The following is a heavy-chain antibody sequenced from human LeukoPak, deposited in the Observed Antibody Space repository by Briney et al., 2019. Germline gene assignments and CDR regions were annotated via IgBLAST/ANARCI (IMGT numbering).Heavy chain of an antibody. V-gene: IGHV3-23*01. CDR1: GFTFSSYA. CDR2: ISGSGGST. J-gene: IGHJ6*03. D-gene: IGHD4-17*01. CDR3: AKWGGDYGYYYYYMDV. Sequence: PGGSLRLSCAASGFTFSSYAMSWVRQAPGKGLEWVSAISGSGGSTYYADSVKGRFTISRDNSKNTLYLQMSSLRAEDTAVYYCAKWGGDYGYYYYYMDVWGKGTTVTVSS.